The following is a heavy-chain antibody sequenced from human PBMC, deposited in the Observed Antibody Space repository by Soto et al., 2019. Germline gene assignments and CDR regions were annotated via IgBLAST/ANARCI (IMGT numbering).Heavy chain of an antibody. J-gene: IGHJ4*02. D-gene: IGHD4-17*01. CDR1: GGSISSYY. CDR3: ARGVNDYGDYVTDY. V-gene: IGHV4-59*01. Sequence: SETLSLTCTVSGGSISSYYWSWIRQPPGKGLECIGYIYYSGSTNYNPSLKSRVTISVDTSKNQFSLKLSSVTAADTAVYYCARGVNDYGDYVTDYWGQGTLVTVSS. CDR2: IYYSGST.